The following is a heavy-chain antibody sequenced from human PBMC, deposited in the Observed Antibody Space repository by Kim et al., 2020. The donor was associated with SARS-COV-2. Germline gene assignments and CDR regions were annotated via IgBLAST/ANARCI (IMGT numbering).Heavy chain of an antibody. V-gene: IGHV1-3*01. CDR3: ARDYIGGYERYYFDY. CDR1: GYTFTSYA. Sequence: ASVKVSCKASGYTFTSYAMHWVRQAPGQRLEWMGWINAGNGNTKYSQKFQGRVTITRDTSASTAYMELSSLRSEDTAVYYCARDYIGGYERYYFDYWGQGTLVTVSS. D-gene: IGHD5-12*01. J-gene: IGHJ4*02. CDR2: INAGNGNT.